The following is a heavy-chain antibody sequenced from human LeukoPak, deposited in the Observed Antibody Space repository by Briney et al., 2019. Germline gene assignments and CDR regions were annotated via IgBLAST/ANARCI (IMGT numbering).Heavy chain of an antibody. CDR1: GFTFSSYG. CDR3: AKDLVRGSSWYTSNFDY. Sequence: GGSLRLSCAASGFTFSSYGMHWVRQAPGKGLEWVAFIRYDGSNKYYADSVKGRFTISRDNSKNTLYLQMNSLRAEDTAVYYCAKDLVRGSSWYTSNFDYWGQGTLVTVSS. V-gene: IGHV3-30*02. D-gene: IGHD6-13*01. CDR2: IRYDGSNK. J-gene: IGHJ4*02.